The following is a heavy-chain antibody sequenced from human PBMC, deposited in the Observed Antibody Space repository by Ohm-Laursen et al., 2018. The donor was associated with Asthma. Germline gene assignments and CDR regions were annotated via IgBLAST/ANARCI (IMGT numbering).Heavy chain of an antibody. CDR1: GGTFSSYA. V-gene: IGHV1-69*13. Sequence: SVKVSCKASGGTFSSYAISWVRQAPGQGLEWMGGIIPIFGTANYAQKFQGRVTITADESTSTAYMELSSLRSEDTAVYYCARVGYSYGNYYYGMDVWGQGTTVTVSS. CDR2: IIPIFGTA. CDR3: ARVGYSYGNYYYGMDV. J-gene: IGHJ6*02. D-gene: IGHD5-18*01.